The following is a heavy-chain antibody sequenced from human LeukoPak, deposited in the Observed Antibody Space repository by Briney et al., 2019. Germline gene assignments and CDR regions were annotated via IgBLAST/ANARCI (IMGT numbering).Heavy chain of an antibody. CDR3: AREEFYRGYRSGYFDY. J-gene: IGHJ4*02. D-gene: IGHD3-22*01. CDR2: IYHSGST. Sequence: PSETLSLTCTVSGYSISSGYYWGWIRQPPGKGLEWIGSIYHSGSTYYNPSLKSRVTISVDTSKNQFSLKLSSVTAADTAVYYCAREEFYRGYRSGYFDYWGQGTLVTVSS. CDR1: GYSISSGYY. V-gene: IGHV4-38-2*02.